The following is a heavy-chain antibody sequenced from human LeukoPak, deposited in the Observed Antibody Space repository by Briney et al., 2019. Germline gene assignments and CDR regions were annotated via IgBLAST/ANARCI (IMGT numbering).Heavy chain of an antibody. V-gene: IGHV1-2*02. CDR1: GYSFTDYY. Sequence: ASVKVSCKASGYSFTDYYIHWVRQAPGQGLEWMGWINPNSSGTNYAQKFQGRVTMTRDTSISTAYMELSRLTSDDTAVYYCARDGGFGDLEIDYWGQGTLVTVSS. D-gene: IGHD3-10*01. CDR3: ARDGGFGDLEIDY. J-gene: IGHJ4*02. CDR2: INPNSSGT.